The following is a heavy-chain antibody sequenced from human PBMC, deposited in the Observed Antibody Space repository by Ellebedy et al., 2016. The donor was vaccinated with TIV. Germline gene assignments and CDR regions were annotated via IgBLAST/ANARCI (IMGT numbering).Heavy chain of an antibody. CDR1: GYTFRDYH. CDR3: ARSILTDFYRDLDY. CDR2: SNPTNGET. J-gene: IGHJ4*02. V-gene: IGHV1-2*02. Sequence: ASVKVSCXASGYTFRDYHLQWVRQAPGQGLEWMGWSNPTNGETNFTQKFQGRVTVTSDTSISTASMELSGLRSDDTAVYYCARSILTDFYRDLDYWGQGTLVTVSS. D-gene: IGHD3-9*01.